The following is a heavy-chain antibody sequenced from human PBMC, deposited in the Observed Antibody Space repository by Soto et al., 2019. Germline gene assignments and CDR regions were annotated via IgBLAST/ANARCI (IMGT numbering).Heavy chain of an antibody. CDR3: ARDQIVATIVDY. Sequence: SETLSLTCTVSGDSISTSYYYWGWIRQPPGKGLEWIGSIYSSGSTYDNPSLKSRVTLSVDTSKNQFSLKLSSVTAADTAVYYCARDQIVATIVDYWGQGTRVTVSS. J-gene: IGHJ4*02. CDR2: IYSSGST. D-gene: IGHD5-12*01. V-gene: IGHV4-39*02. CDR1: GDSISTSYYY.